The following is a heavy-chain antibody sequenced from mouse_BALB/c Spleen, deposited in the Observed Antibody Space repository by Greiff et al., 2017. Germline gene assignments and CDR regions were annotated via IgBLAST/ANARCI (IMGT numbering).Heavy chain of an antibody. CDR2: INPSTGYT. J-gene: IGHJ4*01. CDR1: GYTFTSYW. D-gene: IGHD1-1*01. CDR3: ARGNYYGSRGGMDY. V-gene: IGHV1-7*01. Sequence: QVQLKESGAELVKPGASVKMSCTASGYTFTSYWMHWVKQRPGQGLEWIGYINPSTGYTEYNQKFKDKATLTADKSSSTAYMQLSSLTSEDSAVYYCARGNYYGSRGGMDYWGQGTSVTVSS.